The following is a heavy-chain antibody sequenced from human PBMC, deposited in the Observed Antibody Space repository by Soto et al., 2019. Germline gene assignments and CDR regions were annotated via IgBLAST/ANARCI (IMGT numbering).Heavy chain of an antibody. J-gene: IGHJ5*01. CDR2: VYHNGGA. CDR3: GRVVEGATRHTDPDS. D-gene: IGHD2-21*01. Sequence: SETLSLTCTVSGVSIHNSHSFWAWIRQPPGKGLQFIASVYHNGGAHYNSSLKSRVTISVDTANDQVSLRMRSLTAADTAFYYCGRVVEGATRHTDPDSWGQGILVTVSS. V-gene: IGHV4-39*01. CDR1: GVSIHNSHSF.